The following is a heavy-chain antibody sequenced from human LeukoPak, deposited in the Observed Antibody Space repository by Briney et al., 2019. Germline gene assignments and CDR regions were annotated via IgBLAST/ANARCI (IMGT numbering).Heavy chain of an antibody. D-gene: IGHD6-19*01. CDR2: INTDVTVT. J-gene: IGHJ4*02. Sequence: GGSLRLSCAASGFTFSKYWMLWVRQAPGKGLESVSRINTDVTVTTYADSVKGRFTVSRDNADNTMFLQMDSVRDEDTAVYYCATKQWLAPPPDSWGQGTPVTVSS. V-gene: IGHV3-74*01. CDR3: ATKQWLAPPPDS. CDR1: GFTFSKYW.